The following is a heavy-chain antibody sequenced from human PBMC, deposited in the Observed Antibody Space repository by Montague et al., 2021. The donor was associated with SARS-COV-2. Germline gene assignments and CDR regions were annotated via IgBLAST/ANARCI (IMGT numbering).Heavy chain of an antibody. V-gene: IGHV4-34*01. CDR2: INHSGST. CDR1: GGSFSGYY. J-gene: IGHJ4*02. Sequence: SETLSLTCAVYGGSFSGYYWSWIRQPPGKGLEWIGEINHSGSTQYNPSLKSRVTISVGTSQNQFSLKLSSVTAADTAVYYCASGTKGVFTYAYDSSGYASDYWGQGTLVTVSS. CDR3: ASGTKGVFTYAYDSSGYASDY. D-gene: IGHD3-22*01.